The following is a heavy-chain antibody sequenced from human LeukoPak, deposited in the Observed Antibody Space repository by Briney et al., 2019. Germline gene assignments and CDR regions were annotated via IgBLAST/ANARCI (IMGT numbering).Heavy chain of an antibody. Sequence: SETLSLTCSVSGGSLSSYYWTWIRQPAGKGLEWIGRIFTTGSTNYNPSLMSRVTMSVDTSKNQLSLEMRSVTAADTAVYYCARGDGSTMIRGVSRYGWLDPWGQGTLVTVSS. D-gene: IGHD3-10*01. J-gene: IGHJ5*02. CDR2: IFTTGST. CDR1: GGSLSSYY. CDR3: ARGDGSTMIRGVSRYGWLDP. V-gene: IGHV4-4*07.